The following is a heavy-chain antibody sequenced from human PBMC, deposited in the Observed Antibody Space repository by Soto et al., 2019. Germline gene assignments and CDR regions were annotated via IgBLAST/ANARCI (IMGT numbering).Heavy chain of an antibody. Sequence: EVQLVESGGGLVQPGGSLRLSCAASGFTFSDHYMDWVRQAPGKGLEWVGRTRNKANSYTTEYAASVKGRFTISRDDSKNSLYLQMNSLKTEDTAVYYCARGGGSYTFDYWGQGTLVTVSS. CDR2: TRNKANSYTT. D-gene: IGHD1-26*01. J-gene: IGHJ4*02. V-gene: IGHV3-72*01. CDR3: ARGGGSYTFDY. CDR1: GFTFSDHY.